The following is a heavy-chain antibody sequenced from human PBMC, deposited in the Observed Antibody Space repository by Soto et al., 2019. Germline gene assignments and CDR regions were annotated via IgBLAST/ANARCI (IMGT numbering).Heavy chain of an antibody. CDR1: GGTFSSYA. Sequence: QVQLVQSGAEVKKPGSSVKVSCKASGGTFSSYAISWVRQAPGQGLEWMGGIIPIFGTANYAQKFQGRVTITADESTSTAYMELSSLRSEDTAVYYCARSGDSRGGTGKSYYYYGMDVWGQGTTVTVSS. V-gene: IGHV1-69*01. CDR2: IIPIFGTA. D-gene: IGHD4-17*01. CDR3: ARSGDSRGGTGKSYYYYGMDV. J-gene: IGHJ6*02.